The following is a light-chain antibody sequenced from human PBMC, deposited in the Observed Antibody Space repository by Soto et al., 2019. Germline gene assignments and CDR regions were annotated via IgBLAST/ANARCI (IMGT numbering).Light chain of an antibody. J-gene: IGKJ4*01. V-gene: IGKV1-12*01. Sequence: DIQMTQSPSAVSASVGDRVTITCRASEGIGNWLAWYQQKGWNGAKLLIYATSSLQSGVPSRFTGSGSGTDFTLTISTLQPEDFATYYCQQTNSFPLTFGGGTKV. CDR3: QQTNSFPLT. CDR2: ATS. CDR1: EGIGNW.